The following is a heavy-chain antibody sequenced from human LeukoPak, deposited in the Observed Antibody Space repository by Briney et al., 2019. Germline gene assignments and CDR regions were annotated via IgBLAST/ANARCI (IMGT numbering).Heavy chain of an antibody. D-gene: IGHD4-17*01. CDR2: INWNGGSI. V-gene: IGHV3-20*04. Sequence: GGSLRLSCAASGFTFEDYGMTWVRQAPEKGLEWVSGINWNGGSIGYADSVKGRFTISRDNAKKSLYLQMSSLRAEDTALYYCARVWTVTSSGNFDYWGQGTLVTVSS. CDR1: GFTFEDYG. J-gene: IGHJ4*02. CDR3: ARVWTVTSSGNFDY.